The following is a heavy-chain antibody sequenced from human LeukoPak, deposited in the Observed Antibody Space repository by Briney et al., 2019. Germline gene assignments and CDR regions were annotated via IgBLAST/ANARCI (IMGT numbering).Heavy chain of an antibody. CDR2: INHSGNT. CDR1: GGSFSGYY. J-gene: IGHJ4*02. V-gene: IGHV4-34*01. CDR3: ASRYGSGSYPRYYFDY. D-gene: IGHD3-10*01. Sequence: PSETLSLTCAVYGGSFSGYYWSWIRQPPGKGLEWIGEINHSGNTNYNPSLKSRPTISVDTSKNQFSLKLSSVTAADTAVYYCASRYGSGSYPRYYFDYWGQGTLVTVSS.